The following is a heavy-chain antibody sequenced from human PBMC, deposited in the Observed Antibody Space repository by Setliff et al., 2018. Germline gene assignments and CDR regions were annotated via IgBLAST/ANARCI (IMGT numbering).Heavy chain of an antibody. J-gene: IGHJ1*01. CDR1: GGSFSGYH. D-gene: IGHD3-10*01. CDR2: IYHSGST. CDR3: ARVDFTMLQGVLGQ. Sequence: SETLSLTCAVYGGSFSGYHWSWIRQAPGKGLEWIGSIYHSGSTYFNPSLKSRVTISVDTSKNQFSLNLNSVTAADTAVYYCARVDFTMLQGVLGQWGQGTLVTVSS. V-gene: IGHV4-34*01.